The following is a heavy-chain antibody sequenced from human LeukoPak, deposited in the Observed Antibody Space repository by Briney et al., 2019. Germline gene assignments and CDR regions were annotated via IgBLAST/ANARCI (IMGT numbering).Heavy chain of an antibody. J-gene: IGHJ6*02. D-gene: IGHD2-8*02. Sequence: GGSLRLSCAASGFTFSSYGMHWVRQAPGKGLEWVANIWYDGSNKDYADSVKGRFIISRDNAKNTMYLQMNSLRAEDTALYYCTRVQAGRSGLMDVWRRGTTVTVSS. V-gene: IGHV3-33*01. CDR1: GFTFSSYG. CDR2: IWYDGSNK. CDR3: TRVQAGRSGLMDV.